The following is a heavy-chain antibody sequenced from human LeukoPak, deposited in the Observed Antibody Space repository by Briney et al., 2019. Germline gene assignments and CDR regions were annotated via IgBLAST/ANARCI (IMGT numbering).Heavy chain of an antibody. D-gene: IGHD6-19*01. V-gene: IGHV1-58*01. Sequence: SVKVSCKASGFTFTSSAVQWVQQARGQRLEWIGWIVVGSGNTNYAQKFQERVTITRDMSTSTAYMELSSLRSEDTAVYYCAAVTTPPLAVAGTWIAWEPLDYWGQGTLVTVSS. CDR3: AAVTTPPLAVAGTWIAWEPLDY. CDR1: GFTFTSSA. J-gene: IGHJ4*02. CDR2: IVVGSGNT.